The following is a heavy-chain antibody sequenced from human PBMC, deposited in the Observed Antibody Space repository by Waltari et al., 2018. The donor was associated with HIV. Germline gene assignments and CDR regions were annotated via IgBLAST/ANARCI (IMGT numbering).Heavy chain of an antibody. CDR1: GYLFSTHE. Sequence: QLVQSTGGVQTVGASVNISCKTSGYLFSTHEIPWVRWAPGGGLEWVGWINIIQNTTKSARSYQGRVAMSSDTSANTTYLHRTRLTSDDSAIYYCARDRDLKYDSGTALGYWGQGTLVSVAS. CDR2: INIIQNTT. J-gene: IGHJ4*02. V-gene: IGHV1-18*01. D-gene: IGHD2-21*02. CDR3: ARDRDLKYDSGTALGY.